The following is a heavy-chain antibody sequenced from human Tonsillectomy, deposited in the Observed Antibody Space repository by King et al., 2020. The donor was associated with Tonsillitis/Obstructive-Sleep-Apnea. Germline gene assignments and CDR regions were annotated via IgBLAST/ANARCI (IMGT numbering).Heavy chain of an antibody. D-gene: IGHD2-15*01. CDR3: ARVGGYCSGGSCSFDY. Sequence: VQLQQWGAGLLKPSETLSLNCAVYGGSFSGYYWSWIRQPPGKGLEWIGEINHSGSTNYNPSLKSRVTISVDTSKNQFSLKLSSVTAADTAVYYCARVGGYCSGGSCSFDYWGQGTLVTVSS. J-gene: IGHJ4*02. V-gene: IGHV4-34*01. CDR2: INHSGST. CDR1: GGSFSGYY.